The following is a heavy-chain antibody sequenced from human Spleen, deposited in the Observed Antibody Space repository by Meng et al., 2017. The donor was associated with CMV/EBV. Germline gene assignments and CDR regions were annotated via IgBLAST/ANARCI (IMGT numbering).Heavy chain of an antibody. V-gene: IGHV4-34*01. CDR2: IYHNGTT. D-gene: IGHD7-27*01. J-gene: IGHJ5*02. CDR1: GGSFTGYS. Sequence: SETLSLTCAVYGGSFTGYSWNRIRQPPGKGLEWIGEIYHNGTTNYNPSLKSRVTISVDTSKKQFSLNLTSVTAADTAVYYCARDWGPYNWFDPWGQGTLVTVSS. CDR3: ARDWGPYNWFDP.